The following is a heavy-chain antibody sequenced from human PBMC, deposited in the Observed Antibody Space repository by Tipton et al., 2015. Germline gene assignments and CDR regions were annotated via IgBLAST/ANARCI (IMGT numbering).Heavy chain of an antibody. CDR2: IFHRGDT. D-gene: IGHD5-24*01. CDR3: ARDLEHGMDV. CDR1: GYSISSGYY. Sequence: TLSLTCDVSGYSISSGYYWGWIRQPPGKGLEWIGSIFHRGDTNYNPSLKSRVTISLDTSKNQFSLTLNSVAAADTAVYYCARDLEHGMDVWGHGTTVTVSS. V-gene: IGHV4-38-2*02. J-gene: IGHJ6*02.